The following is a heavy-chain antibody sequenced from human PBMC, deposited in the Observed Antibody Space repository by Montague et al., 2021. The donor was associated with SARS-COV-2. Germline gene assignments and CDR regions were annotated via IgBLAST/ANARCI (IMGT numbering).Heavy chain of an antibody. CDR3: ARHSYRTFDF. CDR2: TYYRSKWYN. D-gene: IGHD3-10*01. CDR1: GDSVSRNSAA. V-gene: IGHV6-1*01. Sequence: SAISGDSVSRNSAAWNWIRQSPSRGLEWLGRTYYRSKWYNDYAVSVKSRITINPDTSKNQFSLHLTSVTPEDTAVYYCARHSYRTFDFWGQGTLVTVSS. J-gene: IGHJ4*02.